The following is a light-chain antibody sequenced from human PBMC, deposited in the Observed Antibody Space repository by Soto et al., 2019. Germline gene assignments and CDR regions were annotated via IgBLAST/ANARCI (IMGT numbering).Light chain of an antibody. Sequence: ENVLTQSPGTLFLSPGSRSTLSCRASQTLSANFLAWYQQKPGLAPKLVIYGVLPRATGIPGRFSGSGFWTDFTLTIAIPRPEDFAMYYCQPYGGPPRFGGGTTVEI. CDR1: QTLSANF. J-gene: IGKJ4*01. CDR3: QPYGGPPR. V-gene: IGKV3-20*01. CDR2: GVL.